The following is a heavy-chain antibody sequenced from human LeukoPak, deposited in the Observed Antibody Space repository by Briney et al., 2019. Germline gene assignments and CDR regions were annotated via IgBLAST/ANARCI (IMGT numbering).Heavy chain of an antibody. V-gene: IGHV4-30-4*02. D-gene: IGHD3-22*01. Sequence: SETLSLTCTVSGGSVTNDNYFWSWTRQPPGEGLEWIAYIYYTAGSYYNPSLRSRVTMSIDTSKNQFSLKLSSVTAADTAVYYCARDEDSSGYFDYWGQGTLVTVSS. CDR1: GGSVTNDNYF. CDR3: ARDEDSSGYFDY. CDR2: IYYTAGS. J-gene: IGHJ4*02.